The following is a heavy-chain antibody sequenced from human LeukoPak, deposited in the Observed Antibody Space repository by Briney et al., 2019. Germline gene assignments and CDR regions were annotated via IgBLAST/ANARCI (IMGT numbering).Heavy chain of an antibody. CDR1: GFTFSSNG. J-gene: IGHJ4*02. Sequence: GGSLRLSCAASGFTFSSNGMHWVRQAPGKGLEWVAFIRYDGSEKYYGDSVKGRFTISRDNSKNTLYLQMNSLRVEDTAVYYCAKGKWYFDYWGQGTLVAVSS. CDR2: IRYDGSEK. V-gene: IGHV3-30*02. CDR3: AKGKWYFDY. D-gene: IGHD1-26*01.